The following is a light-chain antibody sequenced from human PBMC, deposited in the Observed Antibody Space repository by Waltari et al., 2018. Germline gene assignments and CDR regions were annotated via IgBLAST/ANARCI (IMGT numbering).Light chain of an antibody. Sequence: LTQSPGTLSLSPGERATLSCRASQNIGTYLVWYPQKPGQAPRLLMYAASRRATGIPDRFSGSGSGTDFSLTISRLEPEDFAVYYCQNHERLPATFGQGTKVEIK. CDR3: QNHERLPAT. J-gene: IGKJ1*01. V-gene: IGKV3-20*01. CDR2: AAS. CDR1: QNIGTY.